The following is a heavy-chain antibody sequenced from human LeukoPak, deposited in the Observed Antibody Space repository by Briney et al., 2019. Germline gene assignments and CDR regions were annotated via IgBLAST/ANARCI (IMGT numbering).Heavy chain of an antibody. D-gene: IGHD3-22*01. Sequence: GGFLRLSCAASGFTFSGSAMHWVRQASGKGLEWVGRIRSKANSYATAYAASVKGRFTISRDDSKNTAYLQMNSLKTEDTAVYYRTRLSDYYDSSGYWYWGQGTLVTVSS. CDR2: IRSKANSYAT. CDR1: GFTFSGSA. J-gene: IGHJ4*02. V-gene: IGHV3-73*01. CDR3: TRLSDYYDSSGYWY.